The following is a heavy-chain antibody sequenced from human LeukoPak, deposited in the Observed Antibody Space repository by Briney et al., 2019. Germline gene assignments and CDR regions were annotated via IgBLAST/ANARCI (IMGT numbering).Heavy chain of an antibody. D-gene: IGHD3-22*01. CDR3: ARGEDYYKCGNR. J-gene: IGHJ5*02. V-gene: IGHV4-34*01. CDR1: GGSFSGYY. CDR2: IHPSGSP. Sequence: PSETLSLSCGVYGGSFSGYYLTWIRQPPGKGLEWIGEIHPSGSPNYNPSLKSRVTISVDTSKNQFSLRMSSLTAADTAVYYCARGEDYYKCGNRWGQGTLVTVSS.